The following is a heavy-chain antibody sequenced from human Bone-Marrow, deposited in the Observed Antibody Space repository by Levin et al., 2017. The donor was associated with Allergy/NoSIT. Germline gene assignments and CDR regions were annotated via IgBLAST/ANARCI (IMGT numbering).Heavy chain of an antibody. Sequence: SETLSLTCTLSGGSISTYYWGWIRQPPEKGLEWLGYIYYSGGTNYNPSPKSRVTISVDTSKNQFPLNLIPVTTADAAGYYCAGRTPGGSTFDVWGRGTMVTVSS. CDR3: AGRTPGGSTFDV. J-gene: IGHJ3*01. CDR1: GGSISTYY. D-gene: IGHD1-14*01. V-gene: IGHV4-59*03. CDR2: IYYSGGT.